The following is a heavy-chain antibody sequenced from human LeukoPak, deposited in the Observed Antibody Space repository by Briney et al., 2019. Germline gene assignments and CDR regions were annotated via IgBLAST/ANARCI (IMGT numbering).Heavy chain of an antibody. CDR3: ARNALLLPLDY. CDR2: IYHSGST. D-gene: IGHD2-15*01. J-gene: IGHJ4*02. Sequence: SETLSLTCTVSGYSISSGYYWGWIRQPPGKGLEWTGSIYHSGSTCYNPSLKSRVTISVDTSKNQFSLKLSSVTAADTAVYYCARNALLLPLDYWGQGTLVTVSS. V-gene: IGHV4-38-2*02. CDR1: GYSISSGYY.